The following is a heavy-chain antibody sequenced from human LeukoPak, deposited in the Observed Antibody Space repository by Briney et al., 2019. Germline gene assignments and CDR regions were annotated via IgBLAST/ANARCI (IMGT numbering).Heavy chain of an antibody. Sequence: GGPLRLSCAASGFTFSSYAMNWVRQAPGKGLEWVAVISGSGGRTYYADSVKGRFTISRDNSKNTLYLQMNSLRGEDTAVYYCASYYDFWSAYSIWGQGTLVTVSS. CDR2: ISGSGGRT. J-gene: IGHJ4*02. CDR1: GFTFSSYA. V-gene: IGHV3-23*01. D-gene: IGHD3-3*01. CDR3: ASYYDFWSAYSI.